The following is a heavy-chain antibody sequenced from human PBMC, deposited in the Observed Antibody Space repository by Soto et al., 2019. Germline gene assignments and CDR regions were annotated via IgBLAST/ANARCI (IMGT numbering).Heavy chain of an antibody. J-gene: IGHJ4*02. Sequence: QVQLQESGPGLVKASETLSLTCSVSSGSISTYYWSWIRQPAGKGLEWIGRIYTSGSTLYNPSLKSRVTMSVETSKNQFSLKLNSVTAADTAVYYCAGGAAADYFDYWGQGTLVTVSS. D-gene: IGHD6-13*01. CDR2: IYTSGST. CDR3: AGGAAADYFDY. V-gene: IGHV4-4*07. CDR1: SGSISTYY.